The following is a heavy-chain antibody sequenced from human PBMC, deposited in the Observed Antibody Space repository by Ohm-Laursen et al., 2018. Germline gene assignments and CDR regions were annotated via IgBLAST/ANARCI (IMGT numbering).Heavy chain of an antibody. Sequence: PGTLSLTCTVSGGSINSYYWSWIRQPAGKGLEWIGRIYYSGRTNYNPSLKSRVTMSVDTSKNQFSLKLNSVTAVDTAIYYCARVGLVRGGDDWYFDLWGRGTLVTVSS. J-gene: IGHJ2*01. CDR3: ARVGLVRGGDDWYFDL. CDR1: GGSINSYY. CDR2: IYYSGRT. D-gene: IGHD3-16*01. V-gene: IGHV4-4*07.